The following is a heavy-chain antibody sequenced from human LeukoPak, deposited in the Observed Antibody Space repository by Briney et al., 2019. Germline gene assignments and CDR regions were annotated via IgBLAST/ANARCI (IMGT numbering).Heavy chain of an antibody. J-gene: IGHJ4*02. CDR2: ISAYNGNT. CDR3: ARDSVGFGEGVDYFDY. Sequence: ASVKVSCKASGYTFTSYGISWVRQAPGQGLEWMGWISAYNGNTNYAQKLQGRVTMTTDTSTSTAYMELSSLRSEDTAVYYCARDSVGFGEGVDYFDYWGQGTLVTVSS. D-gene: IGHD3-10*01. V-gene: IGHV1-18*01. CDR1: GYTFTSYG.